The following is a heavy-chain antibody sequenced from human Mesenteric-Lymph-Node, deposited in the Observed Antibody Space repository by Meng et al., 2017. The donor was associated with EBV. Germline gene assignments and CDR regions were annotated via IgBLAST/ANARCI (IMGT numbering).Heavy chain of an antibody. CDR2: VYWDDDK. V-gene: IGHV2-5*02. CDR3: AHQGFSTSFGY. D-gene: IGHD2-2*01. CDR1: GFSLTTSGVA. Sequence: QITFKEFGPPLVKPTQTLTLTCTFSGFSLTTSGVAVGWIRQPPGGALEWLALVYWDDDKRYSPSLKSRLTITKDTSKNQVVLTMTNMDPVDTATYYCAHQGFSTSFGYWGQGTLVTVSS. J-gene: IGHJ4*02.